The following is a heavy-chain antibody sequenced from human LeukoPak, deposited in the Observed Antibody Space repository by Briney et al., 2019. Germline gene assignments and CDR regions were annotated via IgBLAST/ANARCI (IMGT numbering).Heavy chain of an antibody. Sequence: SETLSLTCTVSGGSISSYYWSWIRQPPGKGLEWIGYIYYSGSTNYNPSLKSRVTISVDTSKNQFSLKLRSVTAADTAVYYCARTDLGRHFDYWGQGTLVTVSS. J-gene: IGHJ4*02. CDR3: ARTDLGRHFDY. D-gene: IGHD1-26*01. V-gene: IGHV4-59*01. CDR2: IYYSGST. CDR1: GGSISSYY.